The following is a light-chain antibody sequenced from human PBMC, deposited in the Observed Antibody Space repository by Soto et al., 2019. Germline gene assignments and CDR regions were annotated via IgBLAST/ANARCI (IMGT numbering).Light chain of an antibody. Sequence: EIVLTQSPGTLSLSPGERATLSCRASQSVRNSLLAWYQQKPGQPPRLLIYDASTRATATPERFSGSGSGTDFPLTISRLEPEDFAVYYCHQYDSIVQTFGQGTKVEI. CDR2: DAS. CDR1: QSVRNSL. J-gene: IGKJ1*01. CDR3: HQYDSIVQT. V-gene: IGKV3-20*01.